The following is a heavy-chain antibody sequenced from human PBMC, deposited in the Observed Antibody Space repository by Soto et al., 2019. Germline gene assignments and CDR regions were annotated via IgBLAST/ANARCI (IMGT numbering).Heavy chain of an antibody. CDR1: GYSFTSYW. V-gene: IGHV5-10-1*01. CDR3: ARDDPTVTTNYYYYYGMDV. D-gene: IGHD4-4*01. Sequence: PGESLKISCKGSGYSFTSYWISWVRQMPGKGLEWMGRIDPSDSYTNYSPSFQGHVTISADKSISTAYLQWSSLKASDTAMYYCARDDPTVTTNYYYYYGMDVWGQGTTVTVS. CDR2: IDPSDSYT. J-gene: IGHJ6*02.